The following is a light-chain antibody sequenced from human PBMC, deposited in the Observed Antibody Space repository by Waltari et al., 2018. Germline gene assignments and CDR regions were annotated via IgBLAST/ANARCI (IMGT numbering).Light chain of an antibody. J-gene: IGKJ2*01. V-gene: IGKV3-20*01. CDR1: QSLTKRY. CDR3: QQYGSSVLYT. CDR2: GAS. Sequence: EVVLTQSPDTLSLSPGERVTLSCRASQSLTKRYLAWYQQKPGRAPRLLIYGASSRAAGIPDRFRGSGSGTDFTLTISRLEPDDFAVYYCQQYGSSVLYTFGQGTKLEIK.